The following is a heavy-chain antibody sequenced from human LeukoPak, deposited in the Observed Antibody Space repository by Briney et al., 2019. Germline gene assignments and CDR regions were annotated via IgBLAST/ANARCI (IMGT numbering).Heavy chain of an antibody. CDR2: ISSSSSYI. V-gene: IGHV3-21*04. Sequence: GGSLRLSCAASGFTFSSYSMNWVRQAPGKGLEWVSSISSSSSYIYYADSVKGRFTISRDNSKNTLYLQMNSLRAEDTAVYYCAKDRDIVVVPAANGGRFDYWGQGTLVTVSS. CDR1: GFTFSSYS. CDR3: AKDRDIVVVPAANGGRFDY. J-gene: IGHJ4*02. D-gene: IGHD2-2*01.